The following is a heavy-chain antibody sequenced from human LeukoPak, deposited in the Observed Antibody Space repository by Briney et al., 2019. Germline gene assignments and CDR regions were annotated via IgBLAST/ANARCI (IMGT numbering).Heavy chain of an antibody. Sequence: EASVKVSCKASGGTFSSYAISWVRQAPGQGLEWMGGIIPIFGTANYAQKFQGRVTITADESTTTAYMELSSLRSEDMAVYYCAREWGLESSGYYYAYWGQGTLVTVSS. D-gene: IGHD3-22*01. CDR1: GGTFSSYA. CDR3: AREWGLESSGYYYAY. CDR2: IIPIFGTA. V-gene: IGHV1-69*13. J-gene: IGHJ4*02.